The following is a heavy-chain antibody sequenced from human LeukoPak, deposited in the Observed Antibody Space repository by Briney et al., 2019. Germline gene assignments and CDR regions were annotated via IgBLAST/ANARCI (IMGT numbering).Heavy chain of an antibody. CDR2: IIPIFGIA. CDR3: AAGLSGYRTNLDY. J-gene: IGHJ4*02. V-gene: IGHV1-69*13. D-gene: IGHD5-12*01. Sequence: SVKVSCKASGGTFSSYAISWVRQAPGQGLEWMGRIIPIFGIANYAQKFQGRVTITADESTSTAYTELSSLRSEDTAVYYCAAGLSGYRTNLDYWGQGTLVTVSS. CDR1: GGTFSSYA.